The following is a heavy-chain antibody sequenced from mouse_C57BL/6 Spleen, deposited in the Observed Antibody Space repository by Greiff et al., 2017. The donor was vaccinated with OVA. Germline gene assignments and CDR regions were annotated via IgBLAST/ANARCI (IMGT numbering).Heavy chain of an antibody. CDR3: ARRNYSNPWYFDV. V-gene: IGHV1-7*01. CDR1: GYTFTSYW. D-gene: IGHD2-5*01. CDR2: INPSSGYT. J-gene: IGHJ1*03. Sequence: QVQLQQPGAELVRPGSSVKLSCKASGYTFTSYWMHWVKQRPGQGLEWIGYINPSSGYTKYNQKFKDKATLTADKSSSTAYMQLSSLTYEDSAVYYCARRNYSNPWYFDVWGTGTTVTVSS.